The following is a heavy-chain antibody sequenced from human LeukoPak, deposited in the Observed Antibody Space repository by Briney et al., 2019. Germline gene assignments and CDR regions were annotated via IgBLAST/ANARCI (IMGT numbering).Heavy chain of an antibody. CDR2: INHSGST. CDR3: ARGRWSYSSSWFDY. CDR1: GGSFSGYY. V-gene: IGHV4-34*01. Sequence: PSETLSLTCAVYGGSFSGYYWSWIRQPPGKGLEWIGEINHSGSTNYNPSLKGRVTISVDTSKNQFSLKLSSVTAADTAVYYCARGRWSYSSSWFDYWGQGTLVTVSS. J-gene: IGHJ4*02. D-gene: IGHD6-13*01.